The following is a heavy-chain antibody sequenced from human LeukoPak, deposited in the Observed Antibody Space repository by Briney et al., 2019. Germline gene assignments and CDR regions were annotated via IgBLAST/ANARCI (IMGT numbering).Heavy chain of an antibody. D-gene: IGHD6-19*01. Sequence: WVRQPPGKGLEWIGEIYHSGSTNYNPSLKSRVTISVDKSKNQFSLKLSSVTAADTAVYYCARERGSDSSGWYGGYYYYYYMDVWGKGTTVTISS. J-gene: IGHJ6*03. CDR2: IYHSGST. V-gene: IGHV4-4*02. CDR3: ARERGSDSSGWYGGYYYYYYMDV.